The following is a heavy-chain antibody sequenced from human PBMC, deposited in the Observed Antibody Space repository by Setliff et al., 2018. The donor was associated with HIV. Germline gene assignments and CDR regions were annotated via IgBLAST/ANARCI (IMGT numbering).Heavy chain of an antibody. CDR2: IYYSGSA. Sequence: PSETLSLTCTVSGGSISSSSYCWGWIRQPPGKGLEWIGSIYYSGSAYYNPSLKSRITISVDTSKNQFSLKLSSVTAADTAVYYCAKDPYDSSGLNGFDPWGQGTLVTVSS. V-gene: IGHV4-39*07. CDR1: GGSISSSSYC. J-gene: IGHJ5*02. D-gene: IGHD3-22*01. CDR3: AKDPYDSSGLNGFDP.